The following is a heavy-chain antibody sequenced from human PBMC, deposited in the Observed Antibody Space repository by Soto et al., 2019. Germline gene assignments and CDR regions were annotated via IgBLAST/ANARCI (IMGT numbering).Heavy chain of an antibody. Sequence: QVQLVQSGAEVKKPGASVKVSCKASGYTFTSYGISWVRQAPGQGLEWMGWISGHNGNKKYAQKLQGRVSMTTDTSTSTAYMELRSLRSDDTAVYYCARDLEQQLFDYWCQGTLFTVSS. V-gene: IGHV1-18*01. CDR3: ARDLEQQLFDY. CDR1: GYTFTSYG. CDR2: ISGHNGNK. D-gene: IGHD6-13*01. J-gene: IGHJ4*02.